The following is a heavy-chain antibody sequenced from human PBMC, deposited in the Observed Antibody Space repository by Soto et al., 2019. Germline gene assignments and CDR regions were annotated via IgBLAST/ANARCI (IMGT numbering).Heavy chain of an antibody. J-gene: IGHJ4*02. V-gene: IGHV1-24*01. Sequence: ASVKVSCKVSGYTLTELSMHWVRQAPGKGLEWMGGFDPEDGETIYAQKFQGRVTMTEDTSTDTAYMELSSLRAEDTAVYYCTKDRYCSSTSCYAGYYWGQGTLVTVSS. D-gene: IGHD2-2*01. CDR1: GYTLTELS. CDR3: TKDRYCSSTSCYAGYY. CDR2: FDPEDGET.